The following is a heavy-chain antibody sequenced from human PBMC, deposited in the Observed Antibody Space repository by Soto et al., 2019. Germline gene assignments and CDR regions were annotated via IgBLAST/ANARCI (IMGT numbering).Heavy chain of an antibody. CDR1: GYTLTELS. J-gene: IGHJ4*02. CDR3: ATGEKKWLANFDY. V-gene: IGHV1-24*01. Sequence: ASVKVSCKVSGYTLTELSMHWVRQAPGKGLECVGGFDPEYGETIYAQKFQGRVTMTEXTXXDXXXMXLXXLRXEXTAVYYCATGEKKWLANFDYWGQGTLVTVSS. D-gene: IGHD6-19*01. CDR2: FDPEYGET.